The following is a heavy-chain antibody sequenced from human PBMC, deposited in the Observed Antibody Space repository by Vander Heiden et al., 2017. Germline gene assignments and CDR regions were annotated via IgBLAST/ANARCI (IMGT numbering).Heavy chain of an antibody. D-gene: IGHD6-13*01. Sequence: EVQLLESGGDLVQPGGSLSLSCAASGFTFTNYAMSWVRQAPGKGLEWVSSITGRGGTTYYADSVRGRFTISRDNSKNTLYLQMSSLRVEDTAVYYCAKDLLGLAAAGDFFDFWGQGTLVTVSS. CDR2: ITGRGGTT. CDR1: GFTFTNYA. J-gene: IGHJ4*02. V-gene: IGHV3-23*01. CDR3: AKDLLGLAAAGDFFDF.